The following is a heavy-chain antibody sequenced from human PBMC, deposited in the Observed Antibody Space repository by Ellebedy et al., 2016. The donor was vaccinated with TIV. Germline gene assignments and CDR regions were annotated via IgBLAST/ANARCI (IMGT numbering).Heavy chain of an antibody. CDR2: ISSRDTT. D-gene: IGHD3-10*01. V-gene: IGHV3-74*01. CDR1: GFTFSDYW. CDR3: AKDITPFYMVWGVGYGMDV. J-gene: IGHJ6*02. Sequence: GESLKISXAASGFTFSDYWFHWVRQAPGKGPVWVSRISSRDTTVYADFVKGRFTISRGNAKNSLYLQMNSLRAEDTALYYCAKDITPFYMVWGVGYGMDVWGQGTTVTVSS.